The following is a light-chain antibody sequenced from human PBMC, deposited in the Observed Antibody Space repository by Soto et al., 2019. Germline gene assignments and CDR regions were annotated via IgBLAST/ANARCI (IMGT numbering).Light chain of an antibody. V-gene: IGKV3-15*01. Sequence: EIVMTQSPATLSVSPGERATLSCRASQSVSSNLAWYQQKPGQAPRLLIYGASTRATGIPARFSGSGSGTEFTLTISSLQSEDFAVYYCQQSNNWPPTFGQGTKLEIK. CDR3: QQSNNWPPT. CDR2: GAS. CDR1: QSVSSN. J-gene: IGKJ2*01.